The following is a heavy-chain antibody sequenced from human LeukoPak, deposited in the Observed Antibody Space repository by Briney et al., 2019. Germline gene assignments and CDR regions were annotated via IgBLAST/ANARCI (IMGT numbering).Heavy chain of an antibody. CDR3: AKVHCSSTSCSLPGGWFDP. CDR2: ISGSGGST. D-gene: IGHD2-2*01. J-gene: IGHJ5*02. CDR1: GFTFSSYA. Sequence: GGSLRLSCAASGFTFSSYAMSWVRQAPGKGLEWVSAISGSGGSTYYADSVKGRFTISRDNSKNTLYLQMNSLRAEDAAVYYCAKVHCSSTSCSLPGGWFDPWGQGTLVTVSS. V-gene: IGHV3-23*01.